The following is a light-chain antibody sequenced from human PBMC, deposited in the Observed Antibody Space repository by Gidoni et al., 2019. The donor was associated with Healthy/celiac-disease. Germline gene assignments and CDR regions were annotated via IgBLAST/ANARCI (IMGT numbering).Light chain of an antibody. Sequence: YVLTQPPSLPVAPGQTARITCGGNNIGSKSVHWYQQKPGQAPVLVAYDDSNRPSGIPARFSGSNSGNTATLTISRVEAGDEADYYCQVWDSSSDHVVFGGGTKLTVL. CDR3: QVWDSSSDHVV. CDR2: DDS. V-gene: IGLV3-21*02. J-gene: IGLJ2*01. CDR1: NIGSKS.